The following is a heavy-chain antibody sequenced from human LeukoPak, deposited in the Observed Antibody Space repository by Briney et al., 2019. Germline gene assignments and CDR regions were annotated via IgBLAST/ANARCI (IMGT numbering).Heavy chain of an antibody. J-gene: IGHJ3*02. V-gene: IGHV4-34*01. D-gene: IGHD2-21*02. Sequence: PGGSLRLSCAASGFTFSSYAMSWIRQPPGKGLEWIGEINHSGSTNYNPSLKSRVTISVDKSKNQFSLKLSSVTAADTAVYYCAGAYCGGDCYSGRAFDIWGQGTMVTVSS. CDR3: AGAYCGGDCYSGRAFDI. CDR1: GFTFSSYA. CDR2: INHSGST.